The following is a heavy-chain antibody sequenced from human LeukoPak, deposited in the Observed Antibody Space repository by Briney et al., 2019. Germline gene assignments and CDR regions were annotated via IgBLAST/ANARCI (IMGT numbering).Heavy chain of an antibody. D-gene: IGHD2-21*01. V-gene: IGHV3-48*03. CDR3: ARTEIGDREFDY. CDR1: GFTFSSYE. J-gene: IGHJ4*02. Sequence: PGGSLTLSCAASGFTFSSYEMNWLRQAPGKGLEWVSYISSSGSTIYYADSVKGRFTISRDNAKNSLYLQMNSVRGEDTAVYYCARTEIGDREFDYWGQGTLVTVSS. CDR2: ISSSGSTI.